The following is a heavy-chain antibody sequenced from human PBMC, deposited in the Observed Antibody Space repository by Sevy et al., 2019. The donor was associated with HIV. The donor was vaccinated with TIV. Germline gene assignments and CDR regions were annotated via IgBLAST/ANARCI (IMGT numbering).Heavy chain of an antibody. D-gene: IGHD1-26*01. CDR1: GFTFSDYY. Sequence: GGSLRLSCAASGFTFSDYYMSWIRQAPGKGLEWVSYISSSGSTIYYADSVKGRFTISRDNAKNSLYLQMNSLRAEDTAVYYCARGVAWELRGSYYYYGMDVWGQGTTVTVSS. J-gene: IGHJ6*02. V-gene: IGHV3-11*01. CDR2: ISSSGSTI. CDR3: ARGVAWELRGSYYYYGMDV.